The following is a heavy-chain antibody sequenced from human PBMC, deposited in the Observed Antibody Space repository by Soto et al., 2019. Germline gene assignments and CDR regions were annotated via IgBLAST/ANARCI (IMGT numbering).Heavy chain of an antibody. D-gene: IGHD4-4*01. J-gene: IGHJ4*02. V-gene: IGHV1-46*01. CDR2: INPFGGDT. CDR3: ARSPTPKSFCDY. Sequence: ASVTVSCKASGYSFTNYYTHWVRQAPGQGLEWMGIINPFGGDTNYAQKFQGRLTMTRDTSTSIVYMELSSLRSEDTAIYFCARSPTPKSFCDYWGQGTMGIVSA. CDR1: GYSFTNYY.